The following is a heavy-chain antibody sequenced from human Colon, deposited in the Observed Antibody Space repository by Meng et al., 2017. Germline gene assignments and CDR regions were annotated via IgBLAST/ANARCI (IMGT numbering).Heavy chain of an antibody. Sequence: SETLSLTCAVSGYSISSGYYWGWIRQPPGMGLEWIGSIYHSGSTYYSPSLKSRVTISGDTSKNHFSLKLSSVTAADTAVYYCARAFLNDFGDYGYWGQGTLVTVSS. CDR2: IYHSGST. CDR1: GYSISSGYY. J-gene: IGHJ4*02. D-gene: IGHD4-17*01. CDR3: ARAFLNDFGDYGY. V-gene: IGHV4-38-2*01.